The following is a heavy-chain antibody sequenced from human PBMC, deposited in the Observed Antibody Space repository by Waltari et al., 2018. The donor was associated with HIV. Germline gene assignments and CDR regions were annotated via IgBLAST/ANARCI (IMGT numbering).Heavy chain of an antibody. D-gene: IGHD6-13*01. CDR3: AGDLRLHSRSYYYYNGRDV. Sequence: QVQLQESGPGLVKPSETLSLTCTVSGGSISSYYWSWIRQPPGKGLKWIGYIYYSGSTNDYPSLKRRVTISVDTSKNQFSLKLSSLTAADTAVYYGAGDLRLHSRSYYYYNGRDVWGQGTTVTVSS. CDR2: IYYSGST. J-gene: IGHJ6*02. V-gene: IGHV4-59*01. CDR1: GGSISSYY.